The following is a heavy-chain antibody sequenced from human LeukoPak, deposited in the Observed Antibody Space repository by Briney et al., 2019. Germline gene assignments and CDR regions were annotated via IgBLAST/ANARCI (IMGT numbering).Heavy chain of an antibody. D-gene: IGHD5-18*01. J-gene: IGHJ4*02. V-gene: IGHV1-69*05. Sequence: SVKVSCKASGGTFNSYAINWVRQAPRQGLEWMGRIIPIFGTANYAQKFQGRVTITTDTSTAYMGLSSLRSEDTAVYYCVITQEGDSIQLWSFDYWGQRTLVTVSS. CDR2: IIPIFGTA. CDR3: VITQEGDSIQLWSFDY. CDR1: GGTFNSYA.